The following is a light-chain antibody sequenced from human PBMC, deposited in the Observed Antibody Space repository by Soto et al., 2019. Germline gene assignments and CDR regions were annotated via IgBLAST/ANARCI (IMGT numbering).Light chain of an antibody. CDR2: GAS. J-gene: IGKJ1*01. Sequence: EIVLTQSPGTLSLSPGVGATLSGLASQPVSDKLAWYQQKPGQAPRLLIYGASARALGIPDRFSGSGSGTDFTLTISRLEPEDFAVYYCQQYGSSPTTFGQGTKVDIK. CDR1: QPVSDK. V-gene: IGKV3-20*01. CDR3: QQYGSSPTT.